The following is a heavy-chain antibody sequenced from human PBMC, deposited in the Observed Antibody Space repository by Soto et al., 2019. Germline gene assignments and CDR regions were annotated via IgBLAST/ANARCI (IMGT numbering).Heavy chain of an antibody. V-gene: IGHV3-21*06. J-gene: IGHJ4*02. CDR1: GFTFARYS. CDR2: ISSTTNYI. Sequence: WGSLRLSCAASGFTFARYSINFFRHSPGKGLEWVSSISSTTNYIYYGDSMKGRFTISRDNAKNSLYLEMNSLRAEDTAVYYCARESEDLTSNFDYWGQGTLVTVSS. CDR3: ARESEDLTSNFDY.